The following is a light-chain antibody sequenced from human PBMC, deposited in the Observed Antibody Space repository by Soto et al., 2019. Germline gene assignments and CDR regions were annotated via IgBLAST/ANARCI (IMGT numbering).Light chain of an antibody. CDR3: SSHTSSSTLV. CDR1: SSDVGGYNY. CDR2: DVS. Sequence: QSALTQPASVSGSPGQSITISCTGTSSDVGGYNYGSWYQQHPGKAPKLMIYDVSNRPSGVSNRFSGSKSGNTASLTISGLEAEDQADYYCSSHTSSSTLVFGRGTKLTVL. V-gene: IGLV2-14*01. J-gene: IGLJ2*01.